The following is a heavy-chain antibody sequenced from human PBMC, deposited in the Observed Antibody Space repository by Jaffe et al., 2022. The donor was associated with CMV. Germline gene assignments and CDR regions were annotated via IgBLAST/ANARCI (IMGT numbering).Heavy chain of an antibody. J-gene: IGHJ5*02. CDR2: INHSGST. V-gene: IGHV4-34*01. Sequence: QVQLQQWGAGLLKPSETLSLTCAVYGGSFSGYYWSWIRQPPGKGLEWIGEINHSGSTNYNPSLKSRVTISVDTSKNQFSLKLSSVTAADTAVYYCARAGALYCSSTSCYNWFDPWGQGTLVTVSS. CDR3: ARAGALYCSSTSCYNWFDP. CDR1: GGSFSGYY. D-gene: IGHD2-2*01.